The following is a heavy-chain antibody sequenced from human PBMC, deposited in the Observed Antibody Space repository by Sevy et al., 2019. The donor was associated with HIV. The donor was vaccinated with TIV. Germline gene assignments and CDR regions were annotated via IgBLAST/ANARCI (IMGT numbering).Heavy chain of an antibody. D-gene: IGHD3-3*01. CDR3: TTKSDFWSGYQYFDL. V-gene: IGHV3-15*01. J-gene: IGHJ2*01. CDR1: GLTFSNAW. CDR2: IKSKTDGGTT. Sequence: GWSLRLSCAASGLTFSNAWMTWVRQAPGKGLEWVGRIKSKTDGGTTDYAAPVKGRFTISRDDSKNTLYLQMNSLKTEDTAVYYCTTKSDFWSGYQYFDLWGRGTLVTVSS.